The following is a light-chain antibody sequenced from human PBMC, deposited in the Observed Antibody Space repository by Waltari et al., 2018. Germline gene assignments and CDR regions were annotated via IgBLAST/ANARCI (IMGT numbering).Light chain of an antibody. CDR1: SSDVGGYNY. V-gene: IGLV2-11*01. Sequence: QSALTQPRSVSGSPGQSVTISCTGTSSDVGGYNYVPWYQKHPGKAPKLMIYDVSKRPAMVPDRFSGSTSGNTASLTISGIQAEDEADYYCCSYAGSYTPFYVFGTGTKVTVL. CDR2: DVS. J-gene: IGLJ1*01. CDR3: CSYAGSYTPFYV.